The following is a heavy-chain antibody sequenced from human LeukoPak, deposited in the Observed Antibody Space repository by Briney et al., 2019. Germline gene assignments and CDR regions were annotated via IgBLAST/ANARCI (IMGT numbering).Heavy chain of an antibody. CDR1: GYTFTGYY. CDR3: ARPFEVGATPYNWFDP. Sequence: GASVKVSCKASGYTFTGYYMHWVRQAPGQGLEWMGRINPNSGGTNYAQKFQGRVTMTRDTSIGTAYMELSRLRSDDTAVYYCARPFEVGATPYNWFDPWGQGTLVTVSS. CDR2: INPNSGGT. D-gene: IGHD1-26*01. V-gene: IGHV1-2*06. J-gene: IGHJ5*02.